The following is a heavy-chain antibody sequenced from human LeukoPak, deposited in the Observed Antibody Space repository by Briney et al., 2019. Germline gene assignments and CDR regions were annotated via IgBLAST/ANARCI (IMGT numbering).Heavy chain of an antibody. CDR2: IYYSGST. D-gene: IGHD6-13*01. V-gene: IGHV4-61*01. Sequence: SETLSLTCTVSGGSVSSGSYYWSWIRQPPGKGLEWIGYIYYSGSTNYNPSPKSRVTISVDTSKNQFSLKLSSVTAADTAVYYCASGIAAAGPTLNYYYYYGMDVWGQGTTVTVSS. CDR1: GGSVSSGSYY. J-gene: IGHJ6*02. CDR3: ASGIAAAGPTLNYYYYYGMDV.